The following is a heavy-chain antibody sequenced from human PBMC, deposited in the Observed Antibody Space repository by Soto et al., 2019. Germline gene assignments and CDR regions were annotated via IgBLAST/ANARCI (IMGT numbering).Heavy chain of an antibody. CDR1: GGPISSSSYY. J-gene: IGHJ4*02. V-gene: IGHV4-39*01. D-gene: IGHD3-22*01. CDR2: IYYSGST. Sequence: LSPTCTVSGGPISSSSYYWGWIRKPPGKGLEWIGSIYYSGSTYYNPSLKSRVTISVDTSKNQFSLKLSSVTAADTAVYYCVTRSSSIYYDYWGQGTLITVSS. CDR3: VTRSSSIYYDY.